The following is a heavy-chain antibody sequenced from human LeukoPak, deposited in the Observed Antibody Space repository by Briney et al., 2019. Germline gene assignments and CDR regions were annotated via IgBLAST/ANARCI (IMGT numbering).Heavy chain of an antibody. V-gene: IGHV4-59*08. CDR2: IYYSGST. J-gene: IGHJ4*02. D-gene: IGHD3-10*01. Sequence: SETLSLTCTVSGGSISSYYWSWIRQPPGKGLECIGYIYYSGSTNYNLSLKSRVTISVDTSKNQFSLKLTTVNAADTAVYYCARQQYASGNSYFLDYWGQGTLVTVSS. CDR3: ARQQYASGNSYFLDY. CDR1: GGSISSYY.